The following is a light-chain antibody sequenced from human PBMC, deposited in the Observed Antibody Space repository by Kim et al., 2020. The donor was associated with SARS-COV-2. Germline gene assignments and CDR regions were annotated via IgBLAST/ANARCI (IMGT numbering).Light chain of an antibody. J-gene: IGLJ2*01. CDR3: NSRDSSGNHVV. Sequence: ALGQTFRITCQGDSLRSYYASWYQQKPGQATVLVIYGKNNRPSGIPDRFSGSSSGNTASLTITGAQAEDEADYYCNSRDSSGNHVVFGGGTQLTVL. CDR1: SLRSYY. V-gene: IGLV3-19*01. CDR2: GKN.